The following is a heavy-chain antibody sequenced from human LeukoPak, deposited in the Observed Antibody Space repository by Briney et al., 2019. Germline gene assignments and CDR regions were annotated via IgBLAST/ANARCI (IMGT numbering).Heavy chain of an antibody. J-gene: IGHJ4*02. CDR2: IRYDGSDK. CDR3: ARDRGAYSSSFLDY. V-gene: IGHV3-30*02. Sequence: GGSLRLSCAASGFTFSRHGMHWVRQAPGKGLEWVAFIRYDGSDKYYADSVKGRFTISRDNSENTLYLQMSSLRPEDTAVYYCARDRGAYSSSFLDYWGQGTLVTVSS. D-gene: IGHD6-6*01. CDR1: GFTFSRHG.